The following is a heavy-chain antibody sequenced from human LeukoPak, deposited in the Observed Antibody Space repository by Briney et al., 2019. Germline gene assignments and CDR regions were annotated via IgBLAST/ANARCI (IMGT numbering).Heavy chain of an antibody. D-gene: IGHD6-19*01. Sequence: GGSLRLSCAASGFTFKSYAMHWVRQAPGKGLEWVAVISSDGTNEYYADSVKGRFTISRDNSKNTLYVQMNSLRTEDTAVYHCAREGIAVAATRWFDPWGQGTLVTVSS. CDR2: ISSDGTNE. CDR1: GFTFKSYA. CDR3: AREGIAVAATRWFDP. J-gene: IGHJ5*02. V-gene: IGHV3-30-3*01.